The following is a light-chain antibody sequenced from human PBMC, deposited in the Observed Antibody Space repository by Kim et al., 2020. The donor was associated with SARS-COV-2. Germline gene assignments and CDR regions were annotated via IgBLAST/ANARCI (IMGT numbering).Light chain of an antibody. CDR1: QSVSSN. Sequence: EIVMTQSPATLSVSPGERATLSCRASQSVSSNLAWYQQKPGQAPRLLIYGASTRAPGIPARFSGSGSGTEFTLTISSLQSEDFAVYYWQQYNNWPPYTLGQGTKLEI. V-gene: IGKV3-15*01. CDR2: GAS. J-gene: IGKJ2*01. CDR3: QQYNNWPPYT.